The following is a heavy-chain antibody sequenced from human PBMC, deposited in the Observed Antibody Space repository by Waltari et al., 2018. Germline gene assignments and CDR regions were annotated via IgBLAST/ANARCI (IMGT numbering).Heavy chain of an antibody. D-gene: IGHD6-19*01. J-gene: IGHJ4*02. Sequence: QVQLVQSGAEVKKPGASVKVSCKASGYTFTGYYMHWVRQAPGQGLEWMGWINPNRGGTNYAQKFQGRVTMTRDTSISTAYMELSRLRSDDTAVYYCARGGYSSGWVDYWGQGTLVTVSS. V-gene: IGHV1-2*02. CDR2: INPNRGGT. CDR3: ARGGYSSGWVDY. CDR1: GYTFTGYY.